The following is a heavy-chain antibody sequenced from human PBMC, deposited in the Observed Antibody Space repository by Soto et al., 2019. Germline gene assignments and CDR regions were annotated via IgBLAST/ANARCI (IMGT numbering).Heavy chain of an antibody. CDR3: ASAVGDGYYARYNWFDP. Sequence: GASVKVSCKASGGTFSSYAISWVRQAPGQGLEWMGGIIPIFGTANYAQKFQGRVTITADESTSTAYMELSSLRSEDTAVYYCASAVGDGYYARYNWFDPWGQGTLVTVSS. V-gene: IGHV1-69*13. CDR1: GGTFSSYA. D-gene: IGHD3-22*01. CDR2: IIPIFGTA. J-gene: IGHJ5*02.